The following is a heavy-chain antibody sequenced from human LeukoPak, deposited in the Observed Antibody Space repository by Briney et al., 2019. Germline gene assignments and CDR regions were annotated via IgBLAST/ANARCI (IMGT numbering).Heavy chain of an antibody. D-gene: IGHD3-10*01. V-gene: IGHV3-64D*06. J-gene: IGHJ5*02. CDR1: GFTFSSYA. Sequence: GGSLRLSCSASGFTFSSYAMHWVRQAPGKGLEYVSAISSNGGSAYYADSVKGRFTISRENSKNTLYLQMSSLRAEDTAVYYCVKGSDYYGSGSYYFGWFDPWGQETLVTVSS. CDR3: VKGSDYYGSGSYYFGWFDP. CDR2: ISSNGGSA.